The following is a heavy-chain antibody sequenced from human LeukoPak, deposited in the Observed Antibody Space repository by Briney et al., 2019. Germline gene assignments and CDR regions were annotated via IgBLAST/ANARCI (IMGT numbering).Heavy chain of an antibody. CDR1: GYTFTSYY. CDR3: ARAKPPYSSGYPGDY. J-gene: IGHJ4*02. V-gene: IGHV1-2*06. CDR2: INPNSGGT. Sequence: ASLKVSCKASGYTFTSYYMHWVRQAPGQGLEWMSRINPNSGGTNYAQKFQGRVTLTSDTSISPAYMELSRLRSDDTAVYYCARAKPPYSSGYPGDYWGQGTLVTVSS. D-gene: IGHD3-22*01.